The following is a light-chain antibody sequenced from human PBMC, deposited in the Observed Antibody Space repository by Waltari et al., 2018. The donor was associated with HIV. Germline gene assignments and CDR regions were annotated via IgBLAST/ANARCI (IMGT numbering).Light chain of an antibody. V-gene: IGLV3-1*01. Sequence: SYELTQPPSVSVYPGQTASITCSGDKLGDKNACWYQKKPGQSPVLVIYQGSKRPSGLPERFSGSNSGYTATLTISGTHAMDESDYYCQAWDSSSVVFGGGTKLTVL. J-gene: IGLJ2*01. CDR3: QAWDSSSVV. CDR2: QGS. CDR1: KLGDKN.